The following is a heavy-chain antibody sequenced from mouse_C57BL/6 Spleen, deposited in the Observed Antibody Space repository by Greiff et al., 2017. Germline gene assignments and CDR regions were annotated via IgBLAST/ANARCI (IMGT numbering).Heavy chain of an antibody. CDR3: ARYLASYGSSYGGAMDY. Sequence: QVHVKQPGAELVKPGASVKLSCKASGYTFTSYWMHWVKQRPGQGLEWIGMIHPNSGSTNYNEKFKSKATLTVDKSSSTAYMQLSSLTSEDSAVYYCARYLASYGSSYGGAMDYWGQGTSVTVSS. D-gene: IGHD1-1*01. V-gene: IGHV1-64*01. J-gene: IGHJ4*01. CDR1: GYTFTSYW. CDR2: IHPNSGST.